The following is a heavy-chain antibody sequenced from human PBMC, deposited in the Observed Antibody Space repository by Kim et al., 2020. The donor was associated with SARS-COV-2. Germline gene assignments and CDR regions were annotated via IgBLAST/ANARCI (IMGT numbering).Heavy chain of an antibody. CDR3: ARVSGWFGELSDYFYGMDV. V-gene: IGHV4-39*07. D-gene: IGHD3-10*01. J-gene: IGHJ6*02. CDR2: IYYSGST. Sequence: SETLSLTCTVSRGSISSSSYYWGWIRQPPGKGLEWIGSIYYSGSTYYNPSLKSRVTISVDTSKNQFSLKLSSVTAADTPVYYFARVSGWFGELSDYFYGMDVWGQGTTVTVSS. CDR1: RGSISSSSYY.